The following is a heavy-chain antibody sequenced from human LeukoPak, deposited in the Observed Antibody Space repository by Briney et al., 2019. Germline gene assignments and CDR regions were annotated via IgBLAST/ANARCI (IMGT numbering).Heavy chain of an antibody. V-gene: IGHV3-21*01. J-gene: IGHJ3*02. CDR2: ISSSSSYI. Sequence: KTGGSLRLSCAASGFTFSSYSMNWVRQAPGKGLEWVSSISSSSSYIYYADSVKGRFTISRDNAKNSLYLQMNSLRAEDTAVYYCARGPSGLRSPFNTWGQGTTVTVSS. D-gene: IGHD5-12*01. CDR1: GFTFSSYS. CDR3: ARGPSGLRSPFNT.